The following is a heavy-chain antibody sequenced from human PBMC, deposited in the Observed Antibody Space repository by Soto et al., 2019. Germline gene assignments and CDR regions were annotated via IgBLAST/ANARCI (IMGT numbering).Heavy chain of an antibody. Sequence: LRLPCAAAEGSCRSCCMIWLSQAQGKGLEWVSVISGSGRSTDYADSVKGRFTMSRDDSKNMVFLQMNSLSAEDTAVYYCAKHTLFSDSWYEDYWGQGTLVTVSS. J-gene: IGHJ4*02. CDR3: AKHTLFSDSWYEDY. CDR1: EGSCRSCC. CDR2: ISGSGRST. D-gene: IGHD6-13*01. V-gene: IGHV3-23*01.